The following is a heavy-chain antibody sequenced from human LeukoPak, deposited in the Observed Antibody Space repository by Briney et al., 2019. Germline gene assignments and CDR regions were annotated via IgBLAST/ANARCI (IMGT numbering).Heavy chain of an antibody. CDR2: ITSRGSYI. CDR1: AFIFSDYN. V-gene: IGHV3-21*01. J-gene: IGHJ6*03. D-gene: IGHD1-26*01. CDR3: ARDPYSGTYSDYYYYYMDV. Sequence: TGGSLRLSCAASAFIFSDYNMSWVRQAPGKGRGWVSSITSRGSYIYYADSVKGRFTISRDKAKNSLYLQIDSLRAEETAVYYCARDPYSGTYSDYYYYYMDVWGKGTTVTVSS.